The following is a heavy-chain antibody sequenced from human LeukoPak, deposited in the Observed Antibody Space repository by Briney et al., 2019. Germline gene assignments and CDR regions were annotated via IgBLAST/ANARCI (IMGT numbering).Heavy chain of an antibody. D-gene: IGHD4-17*01. CDR3: AREMATVTTDDAFDI. J-gene: IGHJ3*02. Sequence: SVKVSCKASGGTFSSYATSWVRQAPGQGLEWMGGIIPIFGTANYAQKFQGRVTITADKSTSTAYMELSSLRSEDTAVYYCAREMATVTTDDAFDIWGQGTMVTVSS. CDR1: GGTFSSYA. V-gene: IGHV1-69*06. CDR2: IIPIFGTA.